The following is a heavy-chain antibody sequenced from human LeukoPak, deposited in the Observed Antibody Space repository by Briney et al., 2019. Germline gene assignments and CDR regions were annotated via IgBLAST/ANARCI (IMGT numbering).Heavy chain of an antibody. Sequence: GGSLRLSCAASGFTFSSYAMSWVRQAPGKGPEWVANIKQDGSEKYYVDSVKGRFTISRDNAKNSLYLQMNSLRAEDTAVYYCARDPGGSTEYFQHWGQGTLVTVSS. J-gene: IGHJ1*01. CDR1: GFTFSSYA. D-gene: IGHD3-16*01. CDR2: IKQDGSEK. V-gene: IGHV3-7*01. CDR3: ARDPGGSTEYFQH.